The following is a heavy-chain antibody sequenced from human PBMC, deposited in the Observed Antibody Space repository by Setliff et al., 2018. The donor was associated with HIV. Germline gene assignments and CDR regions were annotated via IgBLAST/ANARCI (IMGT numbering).Heavy chain of an antibody. CDR3: ARDPSGTAFSLSSYYMDV. J-gene: IGHJ6*03. CDR1: GYTFTDSY. V-gene: IGHV1-2*06. D-gene: IGHD1-26*01. CDR2: INPKNGGT. Sequence: ASVKVSYKASGYTFTDSYIHWVRQAPGQGLEWMGRINPKNGGTNFSQKFRGRVTMTTTASIRTAYMEVTSLRSDDTAVYYCARDPSGTAFSLSSYYMDVWGKGTTVTVSS.